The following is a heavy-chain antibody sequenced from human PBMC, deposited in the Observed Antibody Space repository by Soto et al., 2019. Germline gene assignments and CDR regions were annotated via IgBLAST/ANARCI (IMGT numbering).Heavy chain of an antibody. J-gene: IGHJ4*02. CDR2: IYYSGST. D-gene: IGHD1-1*01. CDR1: GGSISSSSYY. V-gene: IGHV4-39*01. Sequence: PSETQSLTCTVSGGSISSSSYYWGWIRQPPGKGLEWIGSIYYSGSTYYNPSLKSRVTISVDTSKNQFSLKLSSVTAADTAVYYCARPDISTGSNDYWGQGTLVTVSS. CDR3: ARPDISTGSNDY.